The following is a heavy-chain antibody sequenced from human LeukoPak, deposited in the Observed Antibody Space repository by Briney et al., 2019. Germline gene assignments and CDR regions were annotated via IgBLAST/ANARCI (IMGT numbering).Heavy chain of an antibody. Sequence: SETLSLTCAVSGYSISSGYYWGWIRQPPGKGLEWIGSIYHSGSTYYNPSLKSRVTISVDTSKNQFSLKLSSVTAADTAVYYCARDKGSAAAGTNDYWGQGTLVTVFS. CDR2: IYHSGST. CDR1: GYSISSGYY. V-gene: IGHV4-38-2*02. D-gene: IGHD6-13*01. J-gene: IGHJ4*02. CDR3: ARDKGSAAAGTNDY.